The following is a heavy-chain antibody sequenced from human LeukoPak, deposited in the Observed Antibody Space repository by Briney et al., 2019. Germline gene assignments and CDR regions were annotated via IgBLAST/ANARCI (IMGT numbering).Heavy chain of an antibody. CDR3: AKDQIGWDPGYVSGPLDQ. V-gene: IGHV3-30*18. J-gene: IGHJ4*02. Sequence: GGSLRLSCAASGFSFTMYGIHWVRQAPGKGLEWVAVISTDGNNEYYANSVKGRFTISRDNSKNTVYLQMTSLRTEDTAVYYCAKDQIGWDPGYVSGPLDQWGQGTLVTVSS. CDR1: GFSFTMYG. CDR2: ISTDGNNE. D-gene: IGHD6-19*01.